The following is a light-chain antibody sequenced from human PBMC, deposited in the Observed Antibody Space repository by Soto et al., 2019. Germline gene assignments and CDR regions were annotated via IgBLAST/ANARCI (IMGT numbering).Light chain of an antibody. V-gene: IGKV1-27*01. CDR1: QGIRNF. J-gene: IGKJ3*01. Sequence: DIQMTQSPTSLSASVGDRVTITCRASQGIRNFVAWYQQKPGKAPKLLIYAASTLQSGVPSRFSGSGSGTHFTITITLLQPDDGANYSSQKYSSLPVFGPGTKVEIK. CDR3: QKYSSLPV. CDR2: AAS.